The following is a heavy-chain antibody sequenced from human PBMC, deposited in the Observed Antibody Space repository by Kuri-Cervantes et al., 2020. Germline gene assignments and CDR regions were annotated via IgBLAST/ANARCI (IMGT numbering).Heavy chain of an antibody. CDR3: ARELPVLGAFDI. Sequence: GSLRLSCNVSGGSISGYYWNWIRQPPGKGLEWIGYIYYSGSTNYNPSLKSRVTISVDKSKNQFSLQLNSVTPEDTAVYYCARELPVLGAFDIWGQGTMVTVSS. D-gene: IGHD4/OR15-4a*01. V-gene: IGHV4-59*12. CDR2: IYYSGST. J-gene: IGHJ3*02. CDR1: GGSISGYY.